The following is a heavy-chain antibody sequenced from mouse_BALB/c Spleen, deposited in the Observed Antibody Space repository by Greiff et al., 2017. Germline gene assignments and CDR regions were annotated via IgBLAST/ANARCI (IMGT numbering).Heavy chain of an antibody. CDR2: INPSSGYT. Sequence: VQLQQSAAELARPGASVKMSCKASGYTFTSYTMHWVKQRPGQGLEWIGYINPSSGYTEYNQKFKDKTTLTADKSSSTAYMQLSSLTSEDSAVYYCARGGDYDGAWFAYWGQGTLVTVSA. V-gene: IGHV1-4*02. CDR1: GYTFTSYT. D-gene: IGHD2-4*01. J-gene: IGHJ3*01. CDR3: ARGGDYDGAWFAY.